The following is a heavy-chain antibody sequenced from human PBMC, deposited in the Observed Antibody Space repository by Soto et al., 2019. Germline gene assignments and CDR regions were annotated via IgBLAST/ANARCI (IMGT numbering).Heavy chain of an antibody. V-gene: IGHV3-23*01. D-gene: IGHD3-16*01. J-gene: IGHJ2*01. Sequence: GGSLRLSCAASGFTFSSHAMSWVRQAPGKGLEWVSSITNSGGSTHNADSVTGRFTISRDNSKNTLYLQMNSLRAEDTALYYCAGITGSWYFDLWGRGTLVTVS. CDR3: AGITGSWYFDL. CDR2: ITNSGGST. CDR1: GFTFSSHA.